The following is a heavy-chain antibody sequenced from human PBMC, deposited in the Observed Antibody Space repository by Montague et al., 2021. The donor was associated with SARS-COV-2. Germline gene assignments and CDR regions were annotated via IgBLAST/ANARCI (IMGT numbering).Heavy chain of an antibody. V-gene: IGHV4-39*07. CDR2: IYYSRST. CDR1: GGSISSSSYY. CDR3: AREGGWLSRGSYYFDS. D-gene: IGHD3-22*01. Sequence: SETLSLTCTVSGGSISSSSYYWDWIRQPPGKGLEWIVSIYYSRSTYYNPYLKSRVTISVDTSKNQFSLKLSSVTAADTAVYYCAREGGWLSRGSYYFDSWGQGTLVTVSS. J-gene: IGHJ4*02.